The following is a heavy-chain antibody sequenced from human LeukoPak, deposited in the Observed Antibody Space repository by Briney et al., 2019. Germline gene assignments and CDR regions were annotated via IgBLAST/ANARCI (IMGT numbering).Heavy chain of an antibody. D-gene: IGHD6-19*01. CDR2: ISSSSSYL. CDR1: GFTFSSYS. J-gene: IGHJ4*02. Sequence: GGSQRLSCAASGFTFSSYSMNWVRQAPGKGLEWVSSISSSSSYLYYADSVKGRFTISRDNAKNSLYLQMNSLRAEDTAVYYCARGSSGWYFGGQGTLVTVSS. CDR3: ARGSSGWYF. V-gene: IGHV3-21*01.